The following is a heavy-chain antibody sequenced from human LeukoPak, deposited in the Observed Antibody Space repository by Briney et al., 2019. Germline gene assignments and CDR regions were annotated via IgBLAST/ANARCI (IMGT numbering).Heavy chain of an antibody. CDR2: IYHSGSS. CDR1: GYSISSGYY. Sequence: SETLSLTCTVSGYSISSGYYWGWIRQPPGRGLEWIGSIYHSGSSYYNPSLKSRVTISIDTSKNQFSLNLTSVTAADTAVYYCARDSGYSYGYSLDYWGQGNLVAVSS. D-gene: IGHD5-18*01. J-gene: IGHJ4*02. V-gene: IGHV4-38-2*02. CDR3: ARDSGYSYGYSLDY.